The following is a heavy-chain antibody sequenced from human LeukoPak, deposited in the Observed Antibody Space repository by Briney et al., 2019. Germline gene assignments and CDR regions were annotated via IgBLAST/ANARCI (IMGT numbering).Heavy chain of an antibody. V-gene: IGHV3-30*18. CDR3: AKEPHSSNRYYFEY. CDR1: GFTLSYYG. J-gene: IGHJ4*02. D-gene: IGHD6-13*01. CDR2: ISHDGSKN. Sequence: PGRSLTLTCAASGFTLSYYGMHWFRQAPPKGLEWVAVISHDGSKNLYEDSVKGRVTVSRDNSKNTLYLQMNCLRTEDTAIYYCAKEPHSSNRYYFEYGGEGTLVTVSS.